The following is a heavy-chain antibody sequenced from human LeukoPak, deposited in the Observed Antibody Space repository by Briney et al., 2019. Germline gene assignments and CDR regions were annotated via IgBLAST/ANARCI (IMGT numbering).Heavy chain of an antibody. J-gene: IGHJ6*03. V-gene: IGHV4-34*01. D-gene: IGHD1-20*01. Sequence: PSETLSLTCAVYGGSFSGYYWSWIRQPPGKGLEWIWEINHSGSTNYNPSLKSRVTISVDTSKNQFSLKLSSVTAADTAVYYCARDRSTFNWNYDSYYYMDVWGKGTTVTVSS. CDR1: GGSFSGYY. CDR3: ARDRSTFNWNYDSYYYMDV. CDR2: INHSGST.